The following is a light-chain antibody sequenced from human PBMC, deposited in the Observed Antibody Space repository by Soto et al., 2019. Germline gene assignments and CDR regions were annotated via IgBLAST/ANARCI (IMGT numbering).Light chain of an antibody. Sequence: EIVLTQSPATLSLSPGERATLSCRASQSVSSYLAWYQQKPGQAPRLLIYDASNRATGIPARFSGSGSGTDFTLTISSLEPEDFAVYYCQQRSNWRVYTFGQGTKLEIK. CDR1: QSVSSY. CDR3: QQRSNWRVYT. J-gene: IGKJ2*01. V-gene: IGKV3-11*01. CDR2: DAS.